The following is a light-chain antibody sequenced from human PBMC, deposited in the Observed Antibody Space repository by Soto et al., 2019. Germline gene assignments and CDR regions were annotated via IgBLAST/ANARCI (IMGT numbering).Light chain of an antibody. CDR1: QSISSY. J-gene: IGKJ2*01. CDR3: QQSYSTPLMYT. V-gene: IGKV1-39*01. CDR2: AAS. Sequence: DIQMTQSPSSLSASVGDRVTITCRASQSISSYLNWYQQKPGKAPKLLIYAASSLQSGVPSRFSGSGSGTDFTLTISSLQPEDFATYYCQQSYSTPLMYTFGQGTKVDTK.